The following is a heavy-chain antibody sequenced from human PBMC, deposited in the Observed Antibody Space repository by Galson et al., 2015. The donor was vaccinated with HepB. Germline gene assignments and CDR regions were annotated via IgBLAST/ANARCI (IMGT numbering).Heavy chain of an antibody. CDR1: GFTFSSYA. Sequence: SLRLSCAASGFTFSSYAMHWVRQAPGKGLEWVAVISYDGSNKYYADSVTGRFTISRDNSKNTLYLQMNSLRAEDTAVYYCAREPIAAADRGDYYGMDVWGQGTTVTVSS. CDR2: ISYDGSNK. J-gene: IGHJ6*02. V-gene: IGHV3-30-3*01. CDR3: AREPIAAADRGDYYGMDV. D-gene: IGHD6-13*01.